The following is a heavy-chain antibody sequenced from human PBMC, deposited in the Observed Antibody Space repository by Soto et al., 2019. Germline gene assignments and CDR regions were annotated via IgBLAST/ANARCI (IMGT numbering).Heavy chain of an antibody. CDR1: GFTFSSYL. J-gene: IGHJ5*02. D-gene: IGHD3-10*01. V-gene: IGHV3-7*01. Sequence: EVQLVESGGGLVQPGGSLKLSCAASGFTFSSYLMSWVRQAPGKGLEWVANMNQDGSEIYYVDSVRGRFTITRDNAENSLYLQMNSLRAVDTAVYYCSRGRSLLWFGEPRGPGTLVTVSS. CDR3: SRGRSLLWFGEP. CDR2: MNQDGSEI.